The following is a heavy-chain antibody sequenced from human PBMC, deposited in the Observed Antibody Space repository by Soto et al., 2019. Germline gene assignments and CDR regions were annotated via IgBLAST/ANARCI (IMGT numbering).Heavy chain of an antibody. CDR3: ARTLMVRGAYNWFDP. J-gene: IGHJ5*02. V-gene: IGHV4-59*01. Sequence: SETLSLTCTVSGGSISSYYWSWIRQPPGKGLEWIGYIYYSGSTNYNPSLKSRVTISVDTSKNQFSLKLSSVTAADTAVYYCARTLMVRGAYNWFDPWGQGTLVTVSS. CDR1: GGSISSYY. D-gene: IGHD3-10*01. CDR2: IYYSGST.